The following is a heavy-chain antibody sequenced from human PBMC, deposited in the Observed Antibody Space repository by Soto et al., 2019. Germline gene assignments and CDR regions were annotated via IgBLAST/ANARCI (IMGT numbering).Heavy chain of an antibody. CDR3: AKFFVETGSNSGWPWSFHY. Sequence: EVQLLESGGGLVQPGRSLRLSCAASGFTFSNYAMSWVRQAPGQGLDWVSAISGSGGTTYYAESVKGRFTISRDNSQSTLFRQMTSLRAEDAAVYYCAKFFVETGSNSGWPWSFHYWGQGTLVTVSS. J-gene: IGHJ4*02. CDR2: ISGSGGTT. CDR1: GFTFSNYA. D-gene: IGHD6-25*01. V-gene: IGHV3-23*01.